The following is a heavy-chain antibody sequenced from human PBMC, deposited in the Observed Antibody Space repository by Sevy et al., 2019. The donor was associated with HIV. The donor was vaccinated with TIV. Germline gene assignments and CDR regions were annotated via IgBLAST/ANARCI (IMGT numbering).Heavy chain of an antibody. Sequence: SLKISCAASGFTFSDHYMEWVRQAPGKGLEWVGRTRNKADSYTTEYAASVKGRFTISRDDSKNSLYLQMNSLKTEDTAVYYCATHAGIAAAGRVFDYWGQGTLVTVSS. CDR3: ATHAGIAAAGRVFDY. V-gene: IGHV3-72*01. D-gene: IGHD6-13*01. CDR1: GFTFSDHY. J-gene: IGHJ4*02. CDR2: TRNKADSYTT.